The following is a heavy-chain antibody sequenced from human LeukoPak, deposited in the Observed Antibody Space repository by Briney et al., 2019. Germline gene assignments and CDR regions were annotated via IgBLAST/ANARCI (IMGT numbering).Heavy chain of an antibody. CDR1: GYTFTSYG. CDR2: ISAYNGNT. CDR3: ARTEDIVVVPAAPNFDY. D-gene: IGHD2-2*01. V-gene: IGHV1-18*01. Sequence: ASVKVSCKASGYTFTSYGISWVRQAPGQGLEWMGWISAYNGNTNYAQKLQGTVTMTTDTSTSTAYMELRSLRSDDTAVYYCARTEDIVVVPAAPNFDYWGQGTLVTVSS. J-gene: IGHJ4*02.